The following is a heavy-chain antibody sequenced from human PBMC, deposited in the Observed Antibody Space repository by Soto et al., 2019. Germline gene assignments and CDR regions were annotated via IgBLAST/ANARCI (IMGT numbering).Heavy chain of an antibody. J-gene: IGHJ3*02. CDR1: GGSITSSSYY. V-gene: IGHV4-39*01. CDR2: IYYSVST. Sequence: SETLSLTCTVSGGSITSSSYYWGWFRQPPGKGLECIGSIYYSVSTYYNPSLKSRVTISVDTSKIQFSLKLSSVTAADTAVNYCARRYGGAFDIWGQGTMVT. D-gene: IGHD3-10*01. CDR3: ARRYGGAFDI.